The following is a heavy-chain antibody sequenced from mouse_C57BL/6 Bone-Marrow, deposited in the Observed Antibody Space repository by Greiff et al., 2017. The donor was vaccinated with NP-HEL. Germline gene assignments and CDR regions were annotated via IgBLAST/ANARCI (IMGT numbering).Heavy chain of an antibody. CDR2: IRNKANGYTT. CDR3: ASYGLYWYFDV. J-gene: IGHJ1*03. Sequence: EVMLVESGGGLVQPGGSLSLSCAASGFTFTDYYMSWVRQPPGKALEWLGFIRNKANGYTTEYSASVKGRFTISRDNSQSILYLQMNALRAEDSATYYCASYGLYWYFDVWGTGTTVTVSS. V-gene: IGHV7-3*01. CDR1: GFTFTDYY.